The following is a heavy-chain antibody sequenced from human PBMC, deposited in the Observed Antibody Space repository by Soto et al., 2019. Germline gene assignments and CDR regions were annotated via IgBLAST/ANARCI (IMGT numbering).Heavy chain of an antibody. J-gene: IGHJ5*01. CDR3: ARSSGSYSKWFDS. CDR1: GYTFTAYY. Sequence: ASVKVSCKXSGYTFTAYYMHWLRQAPGHGLEWLGWTSPRTGGAKYSHKFQGRVSMTRNTSITTAYMELTGLSTDDTAVYYCARSSGSYSKWFDSWGQGTLVTVSS. D-gene: IGHD3-10*01. V-gene: IGHV1-2*02. CDR2: TSPRTGGA.